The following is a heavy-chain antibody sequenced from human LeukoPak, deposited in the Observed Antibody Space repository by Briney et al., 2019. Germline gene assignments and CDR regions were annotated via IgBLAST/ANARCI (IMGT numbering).Heavy chain of an antibody. Sequence: GGSLRLSCAASGFTFSGRWMSWVRQAPGKGLEWVANIKPDGSEKNYVDSVKGRFTISRDNAKSSLYLQMSSLRAEDTAVYYCAELGITMIGGVWGKGTTVTISS. CDR1: GFTFSGRW. J-gene: IGHJ6*04. V-gene: IGHV3-7*01. CDR2: IKPDGSEK. D-gene: IGHD3-10*02. CDR3: AELGITMIGGV.